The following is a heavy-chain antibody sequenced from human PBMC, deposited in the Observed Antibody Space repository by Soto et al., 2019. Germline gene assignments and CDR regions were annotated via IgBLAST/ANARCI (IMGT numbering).Heavy chain of an antibody. CDR3: AKDRGTLGIAVAGKGVDY. V-gene: IGHV3-30*18. D-gene: IGHD6-19*01. Sequence: GGSLRLSCAASGFTFSSYGMHWVRQAPGKGLEWVAVISYDGSNKYYADSVKGRFTISRDNSKNTLYLQMNSLRAEDTAVYYCAKDRGTLGIAVAGKGVDYWGQGTLVTVSS. CDR1: GFTFSSYG. CDR2: ISYDGSNK. J-gene: IGHJ4*02.